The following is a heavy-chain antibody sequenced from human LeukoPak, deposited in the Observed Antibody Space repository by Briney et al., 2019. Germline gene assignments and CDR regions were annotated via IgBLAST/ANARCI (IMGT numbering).Heavy chain of an antibody. CDR3: AGRGQKYFRD. CDR2: IYGIENT. CDR1: ADSITSGY. J-gene: IGHJ1*01. V-gene: IGHV4-59*08. Sequence: PSETLSLTCSISADSITSGYWSWIRQPPGKGLEWIGYIYGIENTDYNPSLKSRVTISLDTSKSQLSLNLTAVTAADTTVYYCAGRGQKYFRDWGQGTLVTVS.